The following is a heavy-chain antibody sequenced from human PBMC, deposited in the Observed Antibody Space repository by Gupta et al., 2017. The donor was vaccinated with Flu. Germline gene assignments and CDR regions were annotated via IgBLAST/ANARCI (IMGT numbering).Heavy chain of an antibody. J-gene: IGHJ6*03. V-gene: IGHV3-30*18. CDR1: GFTFSSYG. CDR3: AKDGPWTASSPYYCDYMDV. CDR2: IASDGSNK. D-gene: IGHD2-21*01. Sequence: MQLVESGGGVVQFGTSLRLSCAASGFTFSSYGMHWVRQAPGKGLEWVANIASDGSNKDYADSVRGRFTISRDNSKNTLSLEMDSLRVEDTAVYYCAKDGPWTASSPYYCDYMDVWGKGTTVTVSS.